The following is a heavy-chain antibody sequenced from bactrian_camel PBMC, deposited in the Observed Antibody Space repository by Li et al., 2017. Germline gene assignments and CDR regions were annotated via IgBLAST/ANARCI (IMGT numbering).Heavy chain of an antibody. D-gene: IGHD2*01. J-gene: IGHJ4*01. CDR3: GTNKYCRGSACCNSDFSH. CDR1: GNTYTSSC. Sequence: VQLVESGGGSVQVGGSLRLSCAASGNTYTSSCMAWFRQVPGKERERVARVDSDGTALYADSVKGRFTISKDSAKNTLYLQMNNLKPEDTAMYYCGTNKYCRGSACCNSDFSHWGQGTQVTVS. V-gene: IGHV3S53*01. CDR2: VDSDGTA.